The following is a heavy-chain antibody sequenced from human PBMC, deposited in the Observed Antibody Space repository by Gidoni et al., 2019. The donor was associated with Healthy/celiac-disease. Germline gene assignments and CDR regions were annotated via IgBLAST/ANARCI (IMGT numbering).Heavy chain of an antibody. V-gene: IGHV4-31*03. CDR3: AGETILENYDYIWGSYRTTRIDY. CDR2: IYYSGST. D-gene: IGHD3-16*02. CDR1: GGSISSGVYY. J-gene: IGHJ4*02. Sequence: QVQLQESGSGLVKPSQTLSLTCTVSGGSISSGVYYWRWIRQHPGKGLEWIGYIYYSGSTSYNPSLKSRVTISVDTSKNQFSLKLSSVTAADTAVYYCAGETILENYDYIWGSYRTTRIDYWGQGTLVTVSS.